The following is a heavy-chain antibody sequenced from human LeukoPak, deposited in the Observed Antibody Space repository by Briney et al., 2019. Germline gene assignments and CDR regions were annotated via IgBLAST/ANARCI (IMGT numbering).Heavy chain of an antibody. D-gene: IGHD3-22*01. V-gene: IGHV3-9*03. CDR3: ARDGPYYYDSSGFSDY. CDR1: GFTFDDYA. Sequence: GGSLRLSCAASGFTFDDYAMHWVRQAPGKGLEWVSGISWNSGSIGYADSVKGRFTISRDNAKNSLYLQMNSLRAEDMALYYCARDGPYYYDSSGFSDYWGQGTLVTVSS. CDR2: ISWNSGSI. J-gene: IGHJ4*02.